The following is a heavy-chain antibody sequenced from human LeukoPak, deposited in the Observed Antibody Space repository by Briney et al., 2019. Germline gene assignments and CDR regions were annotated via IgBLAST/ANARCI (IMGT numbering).Heavy chain of an antibody. CDR2: ISTYNDNT. V-gene: IGHV1-18*01. CDR1: GYRFTSYG. CDR3: ARIQSRIIAARPGNPAFDY. J-gene: IGHJ4*02. D-gene: IGHD6-6*01. Sequence: ASVKVSCKASGYRFTSYGISWVRRAPGQGLEWMGWISTYNDNTHYAQKLQGRVTMTTDTSTSTVYMELKSLRSDDTAVYYCARIQSRIIAARPGNPAFDYWGRGTLVTVSS.